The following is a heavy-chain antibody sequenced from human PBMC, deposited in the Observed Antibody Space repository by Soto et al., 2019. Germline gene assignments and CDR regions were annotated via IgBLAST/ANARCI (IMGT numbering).Heavy chain of an antibody. D-gene: IGHD2-2*01. V-gene: IGHV4-39*01. CDR2: IYYSGST. CDR1: GGSISSSSYY. CDR3: ARRIVVLPAARRGGYYYYYMDV. J-gene: IGHJ6*03. Sequence: SETLSLTCTVFGGSISSSSYYWGWIRQPPGKGLEWIGSIYYSGSTYYNPSLKSRVTISVDTSKNQFSLKLSSVTAADTAVYYCARRIVVLPAARRGGYYYYYMDVWGKGTTVTVSS.